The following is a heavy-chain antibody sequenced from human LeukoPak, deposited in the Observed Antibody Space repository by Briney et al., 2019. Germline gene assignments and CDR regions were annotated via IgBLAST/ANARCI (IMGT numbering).Heavy chain of an antibody. CDR1: GFTFSSYP. CDR3: ASNLAAAGTGGDFDY. J-gene: IGHJ4*02. D-gene: IGHD6-13*01. CDR2: ISDDGNNP. Sequence: SVRSLRLSCAASGFTFSSYPIHWVRQAPGKGLDWVAVISDDGNNPYYSDSVKGRFTISRDNSKNTVYLQMNSLRAEDTAVYYCASNLAAAGTGGDFDYWGQGTLVTVSS. V-gene: IGHV3-30-3*01.